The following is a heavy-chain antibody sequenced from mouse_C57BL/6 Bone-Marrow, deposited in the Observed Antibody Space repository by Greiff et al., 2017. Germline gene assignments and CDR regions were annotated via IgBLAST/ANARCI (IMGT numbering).Heavy chain of an antibody. J-gene: IGHJ3*01. V-gene: IGHV8-8*01. Sequence: QVTLKVSGPGILQPSQTLSLTCSFSGFSLSTFGMGVGWIRQPSGKGLEWLAHIWWGDDKYYNPALKSRLTISQDTSKTQVFLKMANVDTADAATDYCARISDSSDFPGFAYWGQGTLVTVSA. CDR3: ARISDSSDFPGFAY. CDR2: IWWGDDK. D-gene: IGHD3-2*02. CDR1: GFSLSTFGMG.